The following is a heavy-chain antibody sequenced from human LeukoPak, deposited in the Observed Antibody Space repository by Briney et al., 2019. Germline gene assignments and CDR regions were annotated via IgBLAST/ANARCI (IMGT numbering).Heavy chain of an antibody. CDR3: ARGAGGYSYGSFDY. D-gene: IGHD5-18*01. CDR2: ISSSSSTI. CDR1: GFTFSSYS. V-gene: IGHV3-48*01. Sequence: GGSLRLSCAASGFTFSSYSMNWARQAPGKGLEWVSYISSSSSTIYYADSVKGRFTISRDNAKNSLYLQMNSLRAEDTAAYYCARGAGGYSYGSFDYWGQGTLVTVSS. J-gene: IGHJ4*02.